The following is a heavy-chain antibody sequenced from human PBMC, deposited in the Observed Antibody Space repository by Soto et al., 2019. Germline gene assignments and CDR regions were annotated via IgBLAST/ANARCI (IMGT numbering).Heavy chain of an antibody. J-gene: IGHJ4*02. CDR2: ISGFTGYT. D-gene: IGHD6-19*01. V-gene: IGHV1-18*01. CDR1: GYTFTSYG. CDR3: ARDDVGVAGCAPDF. Sequence: QVNLLQSGAEVKKPGASVKVSCRASGYTFTSYGISWVRQAPGQGLEWVGWISGFTGYTNYAQRLQGRLTLTTDTSTRTAYMELRSLRSDDTSVYYCARDDVGVAGCAPDFWGQGTLVTVSS.